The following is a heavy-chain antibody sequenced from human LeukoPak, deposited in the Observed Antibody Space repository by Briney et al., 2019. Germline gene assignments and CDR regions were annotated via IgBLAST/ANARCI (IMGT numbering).Heavy chain of an antibody. CDR3: ARGMATIALSGAFDI. CDR2: INPNSGGT. Sequence: ASVKVSCKASGYTFTGYYMHWVRQAPGQGLEWKGRINPNSGGTNYAQKFQGRVTMTRDTSISTAYMELSRLRSDDTAVYYCARGMATIALSGAFDIWGQGTMVTVSS. D-gene: IGHD5-24*01. CDR1: GYTFTGYY. V-gene: IGHV1-2*06. J-gene: IGHJ3*02.